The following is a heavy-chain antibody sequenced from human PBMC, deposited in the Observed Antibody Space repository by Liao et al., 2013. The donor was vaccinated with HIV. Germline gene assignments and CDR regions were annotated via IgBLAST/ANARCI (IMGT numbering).Heavy chain of an antibody. CDR3: ARVVVAATLIDYYYYYYMDV. J-gene: IGHJ6*03. Sequence: QVQLQESGPGLVKPSETLSLTCTVSGGSISSYYWSWIRQPAGKGLEWIGRIYTSGSTNYNPSLKSRVTMSVDTSKNQFSLKLSSVTAADTAVYYCARVVVAATLIDYYYYYYMDVWGKGTTVTVSS. V-gene: IGHV4-4*07. D-gene: IGHD2-15*01. CDR2: IYTSGST. CDR1: GGSISSYY.